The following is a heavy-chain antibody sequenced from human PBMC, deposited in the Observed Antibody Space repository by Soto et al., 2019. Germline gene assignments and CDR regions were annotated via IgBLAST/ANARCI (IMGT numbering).Heavy chain of an antibody. V-gene: IGHV1-18*01. CDR1: GYTFTSYG. CDR2: ISAYNGNT. J-gene: IGHJ4*02. CDR3: ASVKGDYGSGSLDY. D-gene: IGHD3-10*01. Sequence: QVQLVQSGAEVKKPGASVKVSCKASGYTFTSYGISWVRQAPGQGLEWMGWISAYNGNTNYPQKLQGRVTMTTDTHTSTAYMELRSLRADDTAVYYCASVKGDYGSGSLDYWSQGPLVTVSS.